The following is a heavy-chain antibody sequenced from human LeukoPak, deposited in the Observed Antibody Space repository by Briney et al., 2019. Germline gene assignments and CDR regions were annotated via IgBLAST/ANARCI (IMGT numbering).Heavy chain of an antibody. D-gene: IGHD2-21*02. CDR3: ARHSDCGGDCPFDY. Sequence: GESLKISCKASGYNLVSYWIAWVRQMPGRGLEWMGVIYPGDSESRYSSSFQGQVTISVDRSINSACLQWSSLKASDTAMYYCARHSDCGGDCPFDYWGQGTLVTVSS. V-gene: IGHV5-51*01. CDR1: GYNLVSYW. J-gene: IGHJ4*02. CDR2: IYPGDSES.